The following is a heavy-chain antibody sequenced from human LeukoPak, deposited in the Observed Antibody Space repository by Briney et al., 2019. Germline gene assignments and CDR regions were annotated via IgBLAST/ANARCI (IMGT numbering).Heavy chain of an antibody. V-gene: IGHV4-31*03. J-gene: IGHJ4*02. CDR3: ATLPGGVRVRYFDY. CDR2: IYYSGST. CDR1: GGSISSGGYY. Sequence: SETLSLTCTVSGGSISSGGYYWSWLRQHPGKGLEWIGYIYYSGSTYYNPSLKSRVTISVDTSKNQFSLKLSSVTAADTAVYYCATLPGGVRVRYFDYWGQGTLVTVSS. D-gene: IGHD1-1*01.